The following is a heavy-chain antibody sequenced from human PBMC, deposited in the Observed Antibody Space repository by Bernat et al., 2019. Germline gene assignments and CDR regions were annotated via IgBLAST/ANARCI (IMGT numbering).Heavy chain of an antibody. CDR1: GFTFSSYE. D-gene: IGHD3-3*01. Sequence: EVQLVESGGGLVQPGGSLRLSCAASGFTFSSYEMNWVRQAPGKGLEWVSYISSSGSTIYYADSVKGRFTISRDNAKNSLYLQMNSLRAEDTAVYYCARISSLVLLLYAGAFDYWGQGALVPVSS. V-gene: IGHV3-48*03. J-gene: IGHJ4*02. CDR2: ISSSGSTI. CDR3: ARISSLVLLLYAGAFDY.